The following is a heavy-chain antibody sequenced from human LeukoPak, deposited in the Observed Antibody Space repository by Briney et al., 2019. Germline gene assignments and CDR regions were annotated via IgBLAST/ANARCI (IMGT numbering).Heavy chain of an antibody. V-gene: IGHV4-59*08. Sequence: SETLSLTCTVSGGSISSYYWSWIRQPPGKGLEWIGYIYYSGSTNYNPSLKSRVTISVDTSKNQFSLKLSSVTAADTAVYYCARHRPSYDFWSGDPQYHFDYWGQGTLVTVSS. D-gene: IGHD3-3*01. J-gene: IGHJ4*02. CDR3: ARHRPSYDFWSGDPQYHFDY. CDR1: GGSISSYY. CDR2: IYYSGST.